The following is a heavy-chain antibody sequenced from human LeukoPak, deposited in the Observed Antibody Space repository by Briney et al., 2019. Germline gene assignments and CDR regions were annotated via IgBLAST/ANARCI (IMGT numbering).Heavy chain of an antibody. CDR1: GYTFTSYG. Sequence: ASVKVSCKASGYTFTSYGISWVRQAPGQGLEWMGWISAYNGNTNYAQKLQGRVTMTTDTSTSTAYMELRSLRSDDTAVYYCARDPVDCYGSGSYFDYWGQGTLVTVSS. CDR2: ISAYNGNT. CDR3: ARDPVDCYGSGSYFDY. D-gene: IGHD3-10*01. V-gene: IGHV1-18*04. J-gene: IGHJ4*02.